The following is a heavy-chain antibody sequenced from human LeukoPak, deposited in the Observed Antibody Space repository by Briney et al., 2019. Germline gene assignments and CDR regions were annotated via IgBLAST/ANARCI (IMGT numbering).Heavy chain of an antibody. J-gene: IGHJ4*02. CDR1: GFTFSSYE. V-gene: IGHV3-48*03. Sequence: GGSLRLSCAASGFTFSSYEMNWVRQAPGKGLEWVSYISRSGSTIYYADSVKGRFTISRDNSKNTLYLQMNSLRAEDTAVYYCAKDSPYAYYGSGSYWDYWGQGTLVTVSS. D-gene: IGHD3-10*01. CDR3: AKDSPYAYYGSGSYWDY. CDR2: ISRSGSTI.